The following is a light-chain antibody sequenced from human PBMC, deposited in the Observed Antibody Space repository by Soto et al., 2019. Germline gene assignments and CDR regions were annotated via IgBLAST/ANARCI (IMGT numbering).Light chain of an antibody. J-gene: IGLJ1*01. Sequence: QSVLTQPPSVSGAPGQRVTISCTGSSSNIGTGYDVHWCQQLPLTAPKLLIYGNNNRPSGVPDRFSGSRSGTSASLAITGLQPEDEADYYCQSYDSSLSGYVFGAGTKLTVL. CDR2: GNN. CDR3: QSYDSSLSGYV. V-gene: IGLV1-40*01. CDR1: SSNIGTGYD.